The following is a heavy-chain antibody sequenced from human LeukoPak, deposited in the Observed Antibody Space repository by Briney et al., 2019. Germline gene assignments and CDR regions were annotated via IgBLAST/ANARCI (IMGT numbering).Heavy chain of an antibody. V-gene: IGHV3-23*01. CDR3: AKDQAFGYYDTLTGYFQDYYYYYGMDV. J-gene: IGHJ6*02. CDR1: GFTFSSYA. D-gene: IGHD3-9*01. CDR2: ISGSGGST. Sequence: GGSLRLSCAASGFTFSSYAMNWVRQAPGKGPEWVSAISGSGGSTYYADSVKGRFTISRDNSKNTLYLQMNSLRAEDTAVYYCAKDQAFGYYDTLTGYFQDYYYYYGMDVWGQGTTVTVSS.